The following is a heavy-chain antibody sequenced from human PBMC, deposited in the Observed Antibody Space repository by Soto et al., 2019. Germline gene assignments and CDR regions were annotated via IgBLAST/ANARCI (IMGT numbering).Heavy chain of an antibody. CDR3: AHRSYGTVTTDWFDP. Sequence: QITLKDSGPTLVKPTQALTLTCTFSGFSLSTSGVGVGWIRQPPGKALEWLALIYWDDDKRYSPSLKSRLTIAKDTSKNEVVLTLTHMDPVDPATYYCAHRSYGTVTTDWFDPWGQGTLVTVSS. D-gene: IGHD4-17*01. CDR1: GFSLSTSGVG. CDR2: IYWDDDK. J-gene: IGHJ5*02. V-gene: IGHV2-5*02.